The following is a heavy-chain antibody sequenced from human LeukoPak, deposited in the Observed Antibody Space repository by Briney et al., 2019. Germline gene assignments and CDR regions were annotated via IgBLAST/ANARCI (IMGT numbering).Heavy chain of an antibody. D-gene: IGHD3-10*01. J-gene: IGHJ4*02. Sequence: GGSLRLSCAASGFTFSSYAMHWVRQAPGKGLEWVPVISYDGSNKYYADSVKGRFTISRDNSKNTLYLQMNSLRAEDTAVYYCARDLIWFGELLLDYWGQGTLVTVSS. CDR1: GFTFSSYA. V-gene: IGHV3-30*04. CDR2: ISYDGSNK. CDR3: ARDLIWFGELLLDY.